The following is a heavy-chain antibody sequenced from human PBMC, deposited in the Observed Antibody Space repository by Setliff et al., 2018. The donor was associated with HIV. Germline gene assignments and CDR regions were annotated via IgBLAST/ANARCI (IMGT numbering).Heavy chain of an antibody. CDR2: IYHSGTI. D-gene: IGHD6-19*01. J-gene: IGHJ5*02. V-gene: IGHV4-39*01. Sequence: PSETLSLTCTVSGGPVTSSSYFWGWVRQPPGKGLEWIGSIYHSGTIYYSPSLKSRVTMSVDTSKNQFSLRLTSVTASDTAVYYCARIQWLVPGGWFDPWGQGTLVTVSS. CDR3: ARIQWLVPGGWFDP. CDR1: GGPVTSSSYF.